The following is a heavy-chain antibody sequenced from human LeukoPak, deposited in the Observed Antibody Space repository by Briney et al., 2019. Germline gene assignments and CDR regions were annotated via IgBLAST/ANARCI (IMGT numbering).Heavy chain of an antibody. CDR1: GYTFTGYY. J-gene: IGHJ4*02. CDR3: ARDRTRTGYSSGWYHDY. V-gene: IGHV1-2*02. CDR2: INPNSGGT. Sequence: ASVKVSCKASGYTFTGYYIHWVRQAPGQGLEWMGWINPNSGGTNYAQKFQGRVTITRDTSISTAYMELSRLRSDDTAVYYCARDRTRTGYSSGWYHDYWGQGTLVTVSS. D-gene: IGHD6-19*01.